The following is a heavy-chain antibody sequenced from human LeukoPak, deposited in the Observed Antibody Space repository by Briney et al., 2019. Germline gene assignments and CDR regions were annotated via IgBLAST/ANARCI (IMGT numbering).Heavy chain of an antibody. CDR2: TYYRSKLYR. CDR3: ARGLGSGWFAYDY. V-gene: IGHV6-1*01. D-gene: IGHD6-19*01. CDR1: GDSISTNSAA. Sequence: SQTLSLTCAISGDSISTNSAAWNWIRQSPSRGLEWLVRTYYRSKLYRDYAVSVKSRITITADTSKNHFSLRLNSVIPEDTAVYYCARGLGSGWFAYDYWGQGTLVTVSS. J-gene: IGHJ4*02.